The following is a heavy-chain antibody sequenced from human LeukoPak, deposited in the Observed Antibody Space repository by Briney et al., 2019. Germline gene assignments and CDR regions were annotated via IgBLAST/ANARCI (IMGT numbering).Heavy chain of an antibody. CDR1: GFTFTSSA. Sequence: SVKVSCKASGFTFTSSAMQWVRQARGQRLEWIGWIVGGSGNTNYAQKFQERVTITRDMSTSTAYMELSSLRSEDTAVYYCAADLQLLWFGELFDAFDIWGQGTMVTVSS. CDR2: IVGGSGNT. D-gene: IGHD3-10*01. V-gene: IGHV1-58*02. CDR3: AADLQLLWFGELFDAFDI. J-gene: IGHJ3*02.